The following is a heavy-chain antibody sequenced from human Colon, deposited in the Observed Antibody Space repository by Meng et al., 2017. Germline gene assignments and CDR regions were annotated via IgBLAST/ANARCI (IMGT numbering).Heavy chain of an antibody. CDR2: NYYSGST. J-gene: IGHJ5*02. CDR3: AIDRKHYGERGWFDP. Sequence: VQQPETVPGLLTPSETLSLTCAVSGGSISTYCWSWIRQPPGKGLEWIRNNYYSGSTHSNASLKSRVTISIDRSKNQFSLKLSSVTAADTAVYYCAIDRKHYGERGWFDPWGQGTLVTVSS. D-gene: IGHD4-17*01. V-gene: IGHV4-59*12. CDR1: GGSISTYC.